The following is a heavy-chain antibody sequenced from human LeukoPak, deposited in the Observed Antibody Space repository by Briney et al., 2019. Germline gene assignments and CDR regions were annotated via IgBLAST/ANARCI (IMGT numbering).Heavy chain of an antibody. J-gene: IGHJ4*02. D-gene: IGHD3-10*01. Sequence: GASVKVSCKASGYTFTRYYMHWVRQAPGQGLEWMGIINPSGGSTSYAQKFQGRVTMTRDTSTSTVYMELSSLRSEDTAVYYCARDRREVSYYGSGTFKFGENYFDYWGQGTLVTVSS. CDR2: INPSGGST. CDR1: GYTFTRYY. V-gene: IGHV1-46*01. CDR3: ARDRREVSYYGSGTFKFGENYFDY.